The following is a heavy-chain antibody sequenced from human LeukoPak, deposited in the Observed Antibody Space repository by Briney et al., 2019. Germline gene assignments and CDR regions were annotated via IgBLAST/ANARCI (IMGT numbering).Heavy chain of an antibody. CDR1: GGSFSGYY. J-gene: IGHJ4*02. Sequence: PSETLSLTCAVYGGSFSGYYWSWIRQPPGKGLEWIGEINHSGSTNYNPSLKSRVTISIDTSKNQFSLKLSSVTAADTAVYYCARAVVDTSEDYFDYWGQGILVTVSS. CDR3: ARAVVDTSEDYFDY. D-gene: IGHD3-22*01. CDR2: INHSGST. V-gene: IGHV4-34*01.